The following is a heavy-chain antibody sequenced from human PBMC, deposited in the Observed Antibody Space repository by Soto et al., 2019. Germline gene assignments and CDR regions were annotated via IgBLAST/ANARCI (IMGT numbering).Heavy chain of an antibody. Sequence: EVQLVESGGGLVQPGGSLRLSCAASGFTFSSFWMSWVRQAPGKGLEWVANIKQEGSEKYYVDSVKGRFTISRDNAKNSLYLQMNSLRAEDTAVYYCAREGCSSTSCYWFDPWGQGTLVTVSS. CDR2: IKQEGSEK. CDR1: GFTFSSFW. J-gene: IGHJ5*02. D-gene: IGHD2-2*01. V-gene: IGHV3-7*01. CDR3: AREGCSSTSCYWFDP.